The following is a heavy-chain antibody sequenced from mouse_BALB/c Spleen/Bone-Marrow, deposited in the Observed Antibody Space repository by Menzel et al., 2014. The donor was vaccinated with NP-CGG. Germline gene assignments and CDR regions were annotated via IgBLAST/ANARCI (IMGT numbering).Heavy chain of an antibody. CDR3: ARWEYYAMDY. D-gene: IGHD4-1*01. Sequence: EVMLVESGAELVKPWASVKLSCTASGFNIKDTYMHWVKQRPEQGLEWIGRIDPANGNTKYDPKFQGKATITADTSSNTAYLQLSSLTSEDTAVYYCARWEYYAMDYWGQGTSVTVSS. CDR2: IDPANGNT. CDR1: GFNIKDTY. V-gene: IGHV14-3*02. J-gene: IGHJ4*01.